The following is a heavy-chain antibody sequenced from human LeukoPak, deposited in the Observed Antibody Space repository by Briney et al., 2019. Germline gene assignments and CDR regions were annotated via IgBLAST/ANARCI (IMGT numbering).Heavy chain of an antibody. J-gene: IGHJ4*02. CDR1: GGSISSGGYY. Sequence: PSQTLSLTCTVSGGSISSGGYYWSWIRQHPGKGLEWIGYIYYSGSTYYNPSLKSRVTISVDTSKNQFSLKLGSVTAADTAVYYCARDSKPKYCSSTSCYLDSYYFDYWGQGTLVTVSS. CDR2: IYYSGST. V-gene: IGHV4-31*03. D-gene: IGHD2-2*01. CDR3: ARDSKPKYCSSTSCYLDSYYFDY.